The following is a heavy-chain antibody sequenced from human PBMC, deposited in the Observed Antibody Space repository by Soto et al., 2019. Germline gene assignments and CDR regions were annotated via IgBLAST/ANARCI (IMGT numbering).Heavy chain of an antibody. CDR1: GYSFAGYW. J-gene: IGHJ4*02. CDR2: IDPSDSQT. CDR3: ARQIYDSDSGPNFQYYFDS. D-gene: IGHD3-22*01. V-gene: IGHV5-10-1*03. Sequence: EVQLEQSGAEVKKPGESLTISCKGSGYSFAGYWMTWVRQMPGKGLECMGKIDPSDSQTYYSPSFRGHVTISAAKSITTVFMQWSCLRASDTAMYYCARQIYDSDSGPNFQYYFDSWGQGTLVTVSS.